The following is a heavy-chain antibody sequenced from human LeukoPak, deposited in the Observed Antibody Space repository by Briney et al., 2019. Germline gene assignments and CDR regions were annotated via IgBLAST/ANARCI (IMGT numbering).Heavy chain of an antibody. J-gene: IGHJ4*02. V-gene: IGHV3-30*18. CDR2: ISYDGSNK. D-gene: IGHD6-19*01. CDR1: GFTFSSYG. CDR3: AKDDSSGSTFDY. Sequence: GGSLRLSCAASGFTFSSYGMHWVRQAPGKGLEWVAVISYDGSNKYYADSVKGRFTISRDNSKNTLYLQMNSLRAEDTAVYYCAKDDSSGSTFDYWGQGTLVTVSS.